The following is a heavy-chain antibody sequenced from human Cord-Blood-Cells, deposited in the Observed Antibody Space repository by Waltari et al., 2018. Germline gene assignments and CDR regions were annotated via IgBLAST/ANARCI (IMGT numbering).Heavy chain of an antibody. V-gene: IGHV4-59*01. CDR1: GGSISSYY. Sequence: QVQLQESGPGLVKPSETLSLTCTVSGGSISSYYWSWIRQPPGKGLEWIGYIYYSGSTNYNPSLKRRATRSVDTSKNQFALKLSAVTAADTAVYYCARGGTAMVIDYWGQGTLVTVSS. D-gene: IGHD5-18*01. CDR2: IYYSGST. J-gene: IGHJ4*02. CDR3: ARGGTAMVIDY.